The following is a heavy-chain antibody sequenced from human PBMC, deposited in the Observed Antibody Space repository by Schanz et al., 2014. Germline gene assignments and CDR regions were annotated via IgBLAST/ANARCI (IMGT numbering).Heavy chain of an antibody. J-gene: IGHJ4*02. CDR3: AKYGGELGVSFEY. CDR2: IKQDGSEK. CDR1: GFTFSNYW. V-gene: IGHV3-7*01. D-gene: IGHD7-27*01. Sequence: EVQLVESGGGLVQPWGSLRLSCAASGFTFSNYWMSWVRQAPGEGLEWVANIKQDGSEKYYVDSVKGRFTISRDNAKNSLYLQMNSLRPEDTAVYYCAKYGGELGVSFEYWGQGTLVTVSS.